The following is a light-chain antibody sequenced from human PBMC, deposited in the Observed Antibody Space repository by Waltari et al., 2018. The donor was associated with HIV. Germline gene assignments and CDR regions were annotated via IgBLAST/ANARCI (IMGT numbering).Light chain of an antibody. Sequence: QSVLTQPPSVSGAPGQRVTISCTGSSSNTGAGYDVHWYQQLPGTAPKHLIYGNTKRPSGVPDRFSGSKSGTSASLAITGLQAEDEADYYCQSLRVFGRGTKLTVL. CDR1: SSNTGAGYD. CDR3: QSLRV. V-gene: IGLV1-40*01. J-gene: IGLJ2*01. CDR2: GNT.